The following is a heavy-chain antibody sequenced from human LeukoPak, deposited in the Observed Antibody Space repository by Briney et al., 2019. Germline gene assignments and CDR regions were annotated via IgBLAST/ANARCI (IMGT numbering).Heavy chain of an antibody. J-gene: IGHJ4*02. D-gene: IGHD1-1*01. V-gene: IGHV4-34*01. CDR3: ARGGWYNY. Sequence: SETLSLTCAVYGGSFSGYYWSWIRQPPGKGLEWIGEINHSGSTNYNPCLKSRVTISVDTSKNQFSLKLSSVTAADTAVYYCARGGWYNYWGQGTLVTVSS. CDR1: GGSFSGYY. CDR2: INHSGST.